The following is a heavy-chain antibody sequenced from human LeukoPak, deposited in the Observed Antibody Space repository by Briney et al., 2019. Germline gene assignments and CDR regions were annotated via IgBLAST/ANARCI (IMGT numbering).Heavy chain of an antibody. J-gene: IGHJ5*02. Sequence: SQTLSLTCTVSGGSISSGSYYWSWIRQPAGKGLEWIGRIYTSGSTNYNPSLKSRVTISVDTSKNQFSLKLSSVTAADTAVYYCARDRYCSSTSCYGGNWFDPWGQGTLVTVSS. CDR1: GGSISSGSYY. CDR3: ARDRYCSSTSCYGGNWFDP. CDR2: IYTSGST. D-gene: IGHD2-2*01. V-gene: IGHV4-61*02.